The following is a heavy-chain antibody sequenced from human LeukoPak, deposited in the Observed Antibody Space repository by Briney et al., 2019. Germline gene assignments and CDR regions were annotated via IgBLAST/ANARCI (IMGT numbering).Heavy chain of an antibody. V-gene: IGHV4-39*07. CDR1: GGSISSSSYY. CDR3: ARRGNDILTGYPLDY. CDR2: IYYSGST. Sequence: PSETLSLTCTVSGGSISSSSYYWGWIRQPPGKGLEWIGSIYYSGSTYYNPSLKSRVTISVDTSKNQFSLKLSSVTAADTAVYYCARRGNDILTGYPLDYWGQGTLVTVSS. J-gene: IGHJ4*02. D-gene: IGHD3-9*01.